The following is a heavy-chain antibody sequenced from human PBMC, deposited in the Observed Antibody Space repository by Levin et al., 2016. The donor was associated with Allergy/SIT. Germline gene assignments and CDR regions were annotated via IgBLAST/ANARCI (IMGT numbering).Heavy chain of an antibody. CDR2: TKQDGSEK. J-gene: IGHJ4*02. V-gene: IGHV3-7*04. Sequence: VRQMPGKGLEWVANTKQDGSEKYYVDSVKGRFTISRDNAKNSLYLQMNSLRAEDTAVYYCAREQYYYGSGSYKDYWGQGTLVTVSS. CDR3: AREQYYYGSGSYKDY. D-gene: IGHD3-10*01.